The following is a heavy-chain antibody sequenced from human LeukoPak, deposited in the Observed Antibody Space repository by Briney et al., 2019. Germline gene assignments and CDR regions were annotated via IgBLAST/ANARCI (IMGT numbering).Heavy chain of an antibody. V-gene: IGHV3-48*01. J-gene: IGHJ6*03. Sequence: PGGSLRLSCAASGFTFSSYSMNWCRQAPGKGLEGVSYISSSSSTIYYADSVKGRFTISRDNAKNSLYLQMNSLRAGDTAVYYCARLGYGGNLDYYYMDVWGKGTTVTVCS. CDR2: ISSSSSTI. CDR3: ARLGYGGNLDYYYMDV. CDR1: GFTFSSYS. D-gene: IGHD4-23*01.